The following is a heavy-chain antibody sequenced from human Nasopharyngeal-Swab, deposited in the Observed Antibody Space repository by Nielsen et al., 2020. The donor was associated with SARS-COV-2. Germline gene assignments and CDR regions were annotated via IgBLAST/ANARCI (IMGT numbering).Heavy chain of an antibody. Sequence: GGSLRLSCAASGFTFSSYAMHWVRQAPGKGLEWVAVISYDGSKKYYADSVKGRFTISRDNSKNTLYLQMNSLSAEDTAVYYCARDQGSSWYTYYYYYGMDVWGQGTTVTVSS. CDR2: ISYDGSKK. J-gene: IGHJ6*02. CDR3: ARDQGSSWYTYYYYYGMDV. D-gene: IGHD6-13*01. V-gene: IGHV3-30-3*01. CDR1: GFTFSSYA.